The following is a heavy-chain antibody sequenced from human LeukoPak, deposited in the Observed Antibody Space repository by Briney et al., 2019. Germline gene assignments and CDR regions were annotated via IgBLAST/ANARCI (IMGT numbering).Heavy chain of an antibody. V-gene: IGHV3-23*01. Sequence: GGSLRLSCAASGFTFSNYAMTWVRQAPGKGLEWVSGISGSGSSTYYADPVKGRFTLSRDYPKNTLYPQMNSLRAEDTAVYFCAKYSGSYYYPPNWDSWGQGTLVTVSS. CDR1: GFTFSNYA. CDR2: ISGSGSST. D-gene: IGHD1-26*01. CDR3: AKYSGSYYYPPNWDS. J-gene: IGHJ4*02.